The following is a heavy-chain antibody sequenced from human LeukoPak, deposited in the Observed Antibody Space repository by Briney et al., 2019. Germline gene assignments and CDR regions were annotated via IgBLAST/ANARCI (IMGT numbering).Heavy chain of an antibody. CDR2: ISGSGGST. Sequence: GGSLRLSCAASGFTFSSCAMTWVRQAPGKGLEWVSGISGSGGSTYYADSVKGRFTISRDNSKNTLYLQMNSLRAEDTAVYYCAKVYYYYDSGGQGAPYYYGMDVWGQGTTVTVSS. D-gene: IGHD3-22*01. CDR1: GFTFSSCA. J-gene: IGHJ6*02. CDR3: AKVYYYYDSGGQGAPYYYGMDV. V-gene: IGHV3-23*01.